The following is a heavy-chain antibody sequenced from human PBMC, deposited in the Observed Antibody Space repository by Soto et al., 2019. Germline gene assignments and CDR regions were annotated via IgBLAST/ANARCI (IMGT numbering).Heavy chain of an antibody. D-gene: IGHD6-13*01. CDR2: VAPIFDFS. Sequence: QVQLVQSGAEVKKPGSSLRVSCRASGGTFDSYSISWVRQAPGQGLEWLGKVAPIFDFSRYAPKFQGRVTITADKSTSIAYMDLSGMTSQDTAVDYCATGALGVRQQLVRDAFDFWGQGTKVTVSS. CDR3: ATGALGVRQQLVRDAFDF. CDR1: GGTFDSYS. V-gene: IGHV1-69*02. J-gene: IGHJ3*01.